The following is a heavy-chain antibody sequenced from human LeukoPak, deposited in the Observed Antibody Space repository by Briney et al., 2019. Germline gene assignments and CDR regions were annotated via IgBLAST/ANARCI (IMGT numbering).Heavy chain of an antibody. CDR1: GYTFTSYD. J-gene: IGHJ4*02. D-gene: IGHD3-10*01. CDR2: MNPNSGNT. CDR3: ARGGWFRELLRGDHFDY. V-gene: IGHV1-8*01. Sequence: ASVKVSCKASGYTFTSYDINWVRQATGQGLEWMGWMNPNSGNTGYAQKFQGRVTMTRNTSISTAYMELSSLRSEDTAVYYCARGGWFRELLRGDHFDYWGQGTLVTVSS.